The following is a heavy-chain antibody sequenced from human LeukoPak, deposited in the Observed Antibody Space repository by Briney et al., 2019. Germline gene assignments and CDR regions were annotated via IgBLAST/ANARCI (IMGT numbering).Heavy chain of an antibody. D-gene: IGHD3-22*01. CDR2: ISSSSSYI. CDR3: ARDVKPTYYYDSSGSLHFDY. Sequence: GGSLRLSCAASGFTFSSYSMNWVRQAPGKGLEWVSSISSSSSYIYYADSVKGRFTISRDNAKNSLYLQMNSLRAEDTAVYYCARDVKPTYYYDSSGSLHFDYWGQGTLVTVSS. J-gene: IGHJ4*02. CDR1: GFTFSSYS. V-gene: IGHV3-21*01.